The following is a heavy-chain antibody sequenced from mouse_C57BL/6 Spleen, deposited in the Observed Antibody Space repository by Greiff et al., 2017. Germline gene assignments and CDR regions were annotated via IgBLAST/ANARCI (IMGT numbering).Heavy chain of an antibody. CDR3: ARHPDSSGFYYAMDY. Sequence: EVKLVESGGDLVKPGGSLKLSCAASGFTFSSYGMSWVRQTPDKRLEWVATISSGGSYTYYPDSVKGRFTISRDNAKNTLYLQMSSLKSEDTAMYYCARHPDSSGFYYAMDYWGQGTSVTVSS. CDR1: GFTFSSYG. CDR2: ISSGGSYT. D-gene: IGHD3-2*02. V-gene: IGHV5-6*01. J-gene: IGHJ4*01.